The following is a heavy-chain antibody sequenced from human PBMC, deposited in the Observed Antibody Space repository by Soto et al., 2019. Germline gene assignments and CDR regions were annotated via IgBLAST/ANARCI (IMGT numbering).Heavy chain of an antibody. Sequence: QMQLQESGPGLVKPSQSLSLTCTVSGGSVSNRYWSWIRQPAGKGLEWLGRLYNAERTSYNPSLKSRVTMSMDTSKNQFSLKLTSVTAADTAVYFCAREPLAHSYFDFWGQGTLVTVSS. CDR2: LYNAERT. CDR3: AREPLAHSYFDF. V-gene: IGHV4-4*07. CDR1: GGSVSNRY. J-gene: IGHJ4*02.